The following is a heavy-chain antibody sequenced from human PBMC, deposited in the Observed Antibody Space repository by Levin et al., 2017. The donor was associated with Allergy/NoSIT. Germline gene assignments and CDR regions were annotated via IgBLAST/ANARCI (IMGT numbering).Heavy chain of an antibody. CDR1: GFTFSSYD. V-gene: IGHV3-13*01. J-gene: IGHJ6*02. CDR3: ARWCCSSGFDPFYYYGMDV. Sequence: ASVKVSCAASGFTFSSYDMHWVRQATGKGLEWVSAIGTAGDTYYPGSVKGRFTISRENAKNSLYLQMNSLRAGDTAVYYCARWCCSSGFDPFYYYGMDVWGQGTTVTVSS. D-gene: IGHD4/OR15-4a*01. CDR2: IGTAGDT.